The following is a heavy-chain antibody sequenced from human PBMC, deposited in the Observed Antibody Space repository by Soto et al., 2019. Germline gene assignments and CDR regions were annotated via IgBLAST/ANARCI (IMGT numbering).Heavy chain of an antibody. V-gene: IGHV3-30*18. CDR3: AKEGPITNWYFDY. D-gene: IGHD1-1*01. Sequence: QVLLVESGGGVVQPGRSLRLSCAASGFTFSSYGMHWVRQAPGKGLEWVTVISYDGNVAYYAESVKGRFTISRDNSKNTLYLQMNSLRTEDTAMYYCAKEGPITNWYFDYWGQGTLVTVSS. CDR2: ISYDGNVA. CDR1: GFTFSSYG. J-gene: IGHJ4*02.